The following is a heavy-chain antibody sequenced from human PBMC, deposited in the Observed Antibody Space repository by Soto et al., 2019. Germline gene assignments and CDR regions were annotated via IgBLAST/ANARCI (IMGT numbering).Heavy chain of an antibody. D-gene: IGHD2-15*01. CDR3: AHRYCVIGYRYSTLDY. J-gene: IGHJ4*02. CDR2: IYWNDNK. CDR1: GFSLSTSGLA. V-gene: IGHV2-5*01. Sequence: QITLKESGPTLVESTQTLTLTCTFSGFSLSTSGLAVGWIRQPPGKALEWLALIYWNDNKLYSPSLKSRLTISNDTSKNQVVLTMTNMDPVDTATYYCAHRYCVIGYRYSTLDYWGQGILVTVSS.